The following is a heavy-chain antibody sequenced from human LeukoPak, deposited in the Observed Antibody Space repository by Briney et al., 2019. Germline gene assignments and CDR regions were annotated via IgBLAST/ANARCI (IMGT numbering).Heavy chain of an antibody. CDR1: GGSLIPYY. Sequence: SETLSLTCTVSGGSLIPYYWSWVRQPPGKGLEWIGYIYHSGTTNYSPPLKGRATLSVDTSKNQISLRLTSVTAADTAVYYCARVDSGTYYMPFDYWGQGSLVTVSS. J-gene: IGHJ4*02. V-gene: IGHV4-59*01. CDR3: ARVDSGTYYMPFDY. CDR2: IYHSGTT. D-gene: IGHD1-26*01.